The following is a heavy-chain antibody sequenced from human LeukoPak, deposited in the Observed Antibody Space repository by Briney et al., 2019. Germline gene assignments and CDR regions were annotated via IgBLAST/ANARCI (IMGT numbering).Heavy chain of an antibody. CDR2: ISSSGSTI. Sequence: GGPLRLSCAASGFTFSDYYMSWIRQAPGKGLEWVSYISSSGSTIYYADSVKGRFTISRDNAKNSLYLQMNSLRAEDTAVYYCARDSRQHSGSYDHAFDIWGQGTMVTVSS. CDR1: GFTFSDYY. J-gene: IGHJ3*02. D-gene: IGHD1-26*01. CDR3: ARDSRQHSGSYDHAFDI. V-gene: IGHV3-11*01.